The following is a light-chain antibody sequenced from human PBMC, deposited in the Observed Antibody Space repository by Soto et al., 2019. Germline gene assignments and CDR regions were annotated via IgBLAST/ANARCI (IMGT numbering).Light chain of an antibody. CDR3: QQANSFPRT. CDR1: HSISNW. V-gene: IGKV1-5*01. Sequence: DIQMTQSPSTLSASVGDRVTITCRASHSISNWLAWHQQKPGKAPKLLIYDASTLQTGVPSRFSGSGSGTDFTLTISSLQPEDFATYYCQQANSFPRTFGQGTKVDIK. CDR2: DAS. J-gene: IGKJ1*01.